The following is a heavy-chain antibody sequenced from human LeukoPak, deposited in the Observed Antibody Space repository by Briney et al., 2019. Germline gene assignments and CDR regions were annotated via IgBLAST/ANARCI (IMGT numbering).Heavy chain of an antibody. J-gene: IGHJ4*02. D-gene: IGHD1-26*01. V-gene: IGHV3-30*04. CDR1: QFTFRPYA. Sequence: QPGGSLRLSCDTSQFTFRPYAMHWVRQAPAKGLVYVALITYDGCSKYYADSVRGRYSSSRDSSKNTLYLEMNSLRRDDTALYLCARVHTERASLPPFDHWGQGSLVTVSS. CDR2: ITYDGCSK. CDR3: ARVHTERASLPPFDH.